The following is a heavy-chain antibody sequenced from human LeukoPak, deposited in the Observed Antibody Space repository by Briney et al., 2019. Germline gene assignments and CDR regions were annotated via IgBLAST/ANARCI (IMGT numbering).Heavy chain of an antibody. D-gene: IGHD6-6*01. V-gene: IGHV1-46*01. CDR1: GYTFTSYY. CDR2: INPSGGST. J-gene: IGHJ5*02. Sequence: ASVKVSCKASGYTFTSYYMHWVRQAPGQGLEWMGIINPSGGSTSYAQKFQGRVTMTRDTSTSTVYMELSSLRSEDTAVYYCARDSSSSARRNWFDPWGQGTLVTVSS. CDR3: ARDSSSSARRNWFDP.